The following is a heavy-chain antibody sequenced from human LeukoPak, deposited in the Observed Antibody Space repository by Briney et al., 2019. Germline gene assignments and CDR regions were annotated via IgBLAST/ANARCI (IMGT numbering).Heavy chain of an antibody. CDR1: GFTFSTYA. J-gene: IGHJ4*02. Sequence: GGSLRLSCAASGFTFSTYAMYWVRQAPGRGLEWVSASGHGGDTYYADSVKGRFTISRDISKNTLYLQMNSLRAEDTAVYYCAKGSPQYCFDYWGQGTLVTVSS. CDR2: SGHGGDT. CDR3: AKGSPQYCFDY. D-gene: IGHD6-19*01. V-gene: IGHV3-23*01.